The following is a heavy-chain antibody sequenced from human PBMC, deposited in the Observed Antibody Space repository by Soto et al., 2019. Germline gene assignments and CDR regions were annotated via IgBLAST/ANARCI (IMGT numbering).Heavy chain of an antibody. CDR2: ISGSGANT. CDR3: AESAMVRGGGWFDP. D-gene: IGHD3-10*01. J-gene: IGHJ5*02. Sequence: EVPLLESGGGFVQPGGSLRLSCGASRFTFSTYAMSWVRQAPGKGLEWVSDISGSGANTSYDDSVMGRFTISRDNSKNTLYLLMNTLRAEDSGVYYCAESAMVRGGGWFDPWGQGTLVTVSS. V-gene: IGHV3-23*01. CDR1: RFTFSTYA.